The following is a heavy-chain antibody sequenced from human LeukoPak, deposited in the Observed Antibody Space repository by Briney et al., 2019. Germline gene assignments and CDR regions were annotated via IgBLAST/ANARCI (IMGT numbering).Heavy chain of an antibody. CDR2: IYHSGST. Sequence: PSETLSLTCTVSGDSISSSSNYWGWIRQPPGKGLEWIGYIYHSGSTYYNPSLKSRVTISVDRSKNQFSLKLSSVTAADTAVYYCARLAEGEMATIAYFDYWGQGTLVTVSS. V-gene: IGHV4-39*07. D-gene: IGHD5-24*01. CDR3: ARLAEGEMATIAYFDY. CDR1: GDSISSSSNY. J-gene: IGHJ4*02.